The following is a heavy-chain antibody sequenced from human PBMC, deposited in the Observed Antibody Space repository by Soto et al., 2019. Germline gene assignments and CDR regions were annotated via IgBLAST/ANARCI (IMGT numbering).Heavy chain of an antibody. J-gene: IGHJ4*02. CDR3: ARCSYRGYCYFDY. CDR1: GFTFSSYA. Sequence: QVQLVESGGGVVQPGRSLRLSCAASGFTFSSYAMHWVRQAPGKGLEWVAVISYDGSNKYYADSVKGRFTISRDNSKNTLYLQMNSLRAEDTAVYYCARCSYRGYCYFDYWGQGTLVTVSS. V-gene: IGHV3-30-3*01. D-gene: IGHD3-22*01. CDR2: ISYDGSNK.